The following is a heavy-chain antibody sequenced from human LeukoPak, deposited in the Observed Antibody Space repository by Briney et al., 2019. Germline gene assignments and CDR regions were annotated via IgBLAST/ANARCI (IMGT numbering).Heavy chain of an antibody. CDR1: GYSFTSYW. J-gene: IGHJ4*02. Sequence: GESLKISCKGSGYSFTSYWIVWVRQLPGKGLEWMGIFYPGDSDTRYSPSFQDHVTTLANKSISTAYLQWSSLKASDTAMYYCARRKYSSSPADYWGQGTLVTVSS. CDR3: ARRKYSSSPADY. CDR2: FYPGDSDT. D-gene: IGHD6-6*01. V-gene: IGHV5-51*01.